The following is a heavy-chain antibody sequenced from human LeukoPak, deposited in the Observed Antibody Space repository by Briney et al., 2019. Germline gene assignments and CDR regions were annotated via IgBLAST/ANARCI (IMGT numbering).Heavy chain of an antibody. V-gene: IGHV4-34*01. Sequence: SETLSLTCGAYGGSFSGYYWSWIRQPPGKGLEWIGEINHSGSTNYNPSLKSRIIISVDTSKNQFSLKLSSVTAADTAVYYCASIAVAGYFDYWGQGTLVTVSS. CDR2: INHSGST. CDR1: GGSFSGYY. CDR3: ASIAVAGYFDY. J-gene: IGHJ4*02. D-gene: IGHD6-19*01.